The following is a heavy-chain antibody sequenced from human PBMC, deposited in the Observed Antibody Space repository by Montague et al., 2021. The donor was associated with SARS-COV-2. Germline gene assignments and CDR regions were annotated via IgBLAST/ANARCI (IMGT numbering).Heavy chain of an antibody. Sequence: SLRLSFAASGFHFDSYAMHWVRQAPGKGLEWVASVSFNEDNKDYADSVKGRFTISRDSFRNTVYLQMESLRPEDTAVYYCARDRWSIVSAGYLDYWGQGALVTVS. CDR1: GFHFDSYA. V-gene: IGHV3-30*04. D-gene: IGHD5/OR15-5a*01. J-gene: IGHJ4*02. CDR2: VSFNEDNK. CDR3: ARDRWSIVSAGYLDY.